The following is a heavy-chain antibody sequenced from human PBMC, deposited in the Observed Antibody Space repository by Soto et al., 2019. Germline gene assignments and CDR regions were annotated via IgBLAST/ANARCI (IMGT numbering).Heavy chain of an antibody. V-gene: IGHV3-53*01. CDR2: IYGGGTT. CDR3: VQTTGWPGFDF. CDR1: GFSVSSKY. Sequence: EVQLVESGGGLIQPGGSLRLSCAASGFSVSSKYMTWVRRAPGKGLEWVSVIYGGGTTYYADSVKGRFTISRDNSKNTLYLQMNSLRAEDTAVYYCVQTTGWPGFDFWGQGTLVIVSS. D-gene: IGHD6-19*01. J-gene: IGHJ4*02.